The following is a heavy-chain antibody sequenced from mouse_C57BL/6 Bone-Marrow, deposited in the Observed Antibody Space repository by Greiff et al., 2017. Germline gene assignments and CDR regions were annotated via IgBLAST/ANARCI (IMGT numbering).Heavy chain of an antibody. CDR3: DRDDGYLRNYRRFAY. Sequence: VQLKQSGAELVRPGSSVKMSCKTSGYTFTSYGINWVKQRPGQGLEWIGYIYIGNGYTEYNEKFKGKATLTSDTSSSTAYMQLSSLTSEDSAIYFCDRDDGYLRNYRRFAYWGQGTLVTVSA. D-gene: IGHD2-3*01. J-gene: IGHJ3*01. V-gene: IGHV1-58*01. CDR1: GYTFTSYG. CDR2: IYIGNGYT.